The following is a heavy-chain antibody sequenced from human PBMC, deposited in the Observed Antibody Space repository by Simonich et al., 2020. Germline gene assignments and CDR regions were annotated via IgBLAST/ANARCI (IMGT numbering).Heavy chain of an antibody. J-gene: IGHJ3*02. CDR1: GFSLSTSGVG. CDR3: AHKLSGWFGERDAFDI. V-gene: IGHV2-5*01. Sequence: QITLKESGPTLVKPTQTLTLTCTFSGFSLSTSGVGVGWIRQPHGKALEWIALIYWNDDKRYSPYLKSRLTITKDTSKNQVVLTMTNMDPVDTATYYCAHKLSGWFGERDAFDIWGQGTMVTVSS. D-gene: IGHD3-10*01. CDR2: IYWNDDK.